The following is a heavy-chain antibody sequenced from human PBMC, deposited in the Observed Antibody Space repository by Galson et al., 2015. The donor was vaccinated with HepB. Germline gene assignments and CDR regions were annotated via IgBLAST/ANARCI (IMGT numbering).Heavy chain of an antibody. J-gene: IGHJ6*03. Sequence: GAFAVSSISSYLRWWSQAPGGGVEWGSAYIGSGGSTYYADSVKGRFTISTDNSKNTLYLQMNRLTAADTAVYYCAKGGCRRTIVYYYYMDVWGKGTTVTVSS. D-gene: IGHD2-2*03. CDR2: YIGSGGST. V-gene: IGHV3-23*01. CDR1: AVSSISSY. CDR3: AKGGCRRTIVYYYYMDV.